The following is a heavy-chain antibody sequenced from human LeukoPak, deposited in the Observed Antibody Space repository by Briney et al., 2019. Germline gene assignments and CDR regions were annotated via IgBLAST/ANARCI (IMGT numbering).Heavy chain of an antibody. J-gene: IGHJ4*02. D-gene: IGHD1-26*01. CDR3: ARDTARNPELLDY. CDR2: INSDGSST. V-gene: IGHV3-74*01. CDR1: GFTISSYW. Sequence: GGSLRLSCAASGFTISSYWMHWVRQAPGKGLVWVSRINSDGSSTSYADSVKGRFTISRDNAKNTLYVQMNSLRAEDTAVYYCARDTARNPELLDYWGQGPLVTVSS.